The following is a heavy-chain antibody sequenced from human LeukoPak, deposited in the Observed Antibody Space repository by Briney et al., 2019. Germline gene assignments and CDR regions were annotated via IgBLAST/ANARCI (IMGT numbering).Heavy chain of an antibody. V-gene: IGHV3-66*01. Sequence: PGGSLRLSCTASGFTFSSYVMSWVRQAPGKGLEWVSVIYSGGSTYYADSVKGRFTISRDNSKNTLYLQMNSLRAEDTAVYYCARGADGDGTHTYYYGMDVWGQGTTVTVSS. D-gene: IGHD1-1*01. CDR3: ARGADGDGTHTYYYGMDV. CDR2: IYSGGST. CDR1: GFTFSSYV. J-gene: IGHJ6*02.